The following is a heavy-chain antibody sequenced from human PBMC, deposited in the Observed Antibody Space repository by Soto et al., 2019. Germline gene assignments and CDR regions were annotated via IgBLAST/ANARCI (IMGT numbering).Heavy chain of an antibody. J-gene: IGHJ1*01. V-gene: IGHV3-21*01. Sequence: GGSLRLSCAASGFTFSSYSMNWVRQAPGEGLEWVSSISSSSSYIYYADSVKGRFTISRDNAKNSLYLQMNSLRAEDTAVYYCAIAILTPTAEYFQHWGQGTLVTVSS. CDR2: ISSSSSYI. CDR1: GFTFSSYS. D-gene: IGHD3-9*01. CDR3: AIAILTPTAEYFQH.